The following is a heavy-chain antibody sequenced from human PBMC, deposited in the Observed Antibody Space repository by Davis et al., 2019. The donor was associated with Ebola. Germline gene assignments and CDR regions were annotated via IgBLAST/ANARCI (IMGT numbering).Heavy chain of an antibody. CDR1: GFTLTKYA. D-gene: IGHD4-23*01. CDR2: VHGGNGNT. V-gene: IGHV1-3*01. Sequence: AASVKVSCKASGFTLTKYAIHWVRQAPGQRLEWMGWVHGGNGNTKYSQRFQGRVTMTRDTSTSTVYMELSSLRSEDTAVYYCARPLTTVVTPIGYWGQGTLVTVSS. CDR3: ARPLTTVVTPIGY. J-gene: IGHJ4*02.